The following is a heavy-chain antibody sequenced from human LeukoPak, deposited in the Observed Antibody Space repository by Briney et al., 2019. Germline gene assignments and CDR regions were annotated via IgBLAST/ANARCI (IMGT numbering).Heavy chain of an antibody. J-gene: IGHJ4*02. CDR1: GFTFSSSF. CDR3: ARETWLQINYAADC. V-gene: IGHV3-7*01. Sequence: GGSLRLSCAASGFTFSSSFMSWVRQVPGTGLEWVANINGDRREINYLDSVSGRFTIYRDNAQNSLYLEMNSLRAEDTAVYYCARETWLQINYAADCWGPGTLVTVSS. CDR2: INGDRREI. D-gene: IGHD5-24*01.